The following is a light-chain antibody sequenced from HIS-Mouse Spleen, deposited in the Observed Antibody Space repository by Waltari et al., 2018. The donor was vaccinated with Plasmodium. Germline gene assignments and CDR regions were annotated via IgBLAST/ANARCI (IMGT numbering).Light chain of an antibody. CDR3: QQCSNWPST. CDR2: DAS. V-gene: IGKV3-11*01. CDR1: QSVSSY. J-gene: IGKJ3*01. Sequence: EIVLTQSPATLSLSPGERATLSCRASQSVSSYLAWYQQKPGQAPRLLIYDASNRATGIPARFSGSGYGTEFTLTISSLESEDFALYYCQQCSNWPSTFGPGTRLDIK.